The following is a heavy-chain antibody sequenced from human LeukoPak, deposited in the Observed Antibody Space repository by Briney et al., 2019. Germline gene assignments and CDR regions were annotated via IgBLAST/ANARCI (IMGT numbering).Heavy chain of an antibody. CDR1: GFTFSSYW. D-gene: IGHD2-15*01. CDR3: ARRVGGAKGASDY. J-gene: IGHJ4*02. V-gene: IGHV3-7*03. CDR2: IKQDGSEQ. Sequence: PGGSLRLSCAASGFTFSSYWMSCVREAPGKGLWWGANIKQDGSEQYYVDSVKGRFTIYRDNAKNSLYLQMNRLRAEDTGVYYCARRVGGAKGASDYWGQGTLVTVSS.